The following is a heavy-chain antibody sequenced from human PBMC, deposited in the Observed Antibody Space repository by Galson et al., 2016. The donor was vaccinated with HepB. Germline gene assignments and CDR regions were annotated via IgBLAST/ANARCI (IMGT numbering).Heavy chain of an antibody. J-gene: IGHJ6*02. V-gene: IGHV3-7*01. CDR2: IKQDGSEK. Sequence: SLRLSCAASGFTFSSYWMSWVRQAPGKGLEWVANIKQDGSEKYYVDSVKGRFTISRDNAKNSLYLQMNSLRAEDTAVYYCARDGAGGMRKQLVYYYYYAMDVWGQGTTVTVPS. CDR1: GFTFSSYW. D-gene: IGHD6-13*01. CDR3: ARDGAGGMRKQLVYYYYYAMDV.